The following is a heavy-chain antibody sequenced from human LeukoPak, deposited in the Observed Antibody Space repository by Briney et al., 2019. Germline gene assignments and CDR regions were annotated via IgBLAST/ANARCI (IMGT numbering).Heavy chain of an antibody. V-gene: IGHV3-30*02. J-gene: IGHJ4*02. Sequence: PGGSLRLSCAASGFTFSNYGMHWVRQAPGKGLEWVAFIRFDGTNKFYADSVKGRFTISRDNSKNTLYLQMNSLRAEDTAVYYCAKGTRVAAAKYYFDYWGQGTLVTVSS. CDR2: IRFDGTNK. D-gene: IGHD6-13*01. CDR1: GFTFSNYG. CDR3: AKGTRVAAAKYYFDY.